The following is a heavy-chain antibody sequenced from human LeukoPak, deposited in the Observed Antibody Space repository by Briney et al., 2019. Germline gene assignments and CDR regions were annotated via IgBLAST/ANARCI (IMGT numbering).Heavy chain of an antibody. CDR2: FYYSGST. J-gene: IGHJ3*02. V-gene: IGHV4-30-4*07. CDR3: AKDSFPVWELLGVGAFDI. D-gene: IGHD1-26*01. Sequence: SETLSLTCAVSGGSISRGGYSWSWIRQPPGTGLERIGYFYYSGSTYYNPSLKSRVTISLDTSKDQLSLKLSSVTAADTAVYYCAKDSFPVWELLGVGAFDIWGQGTMVTVSS. CDR1: GGSISRGGYS.